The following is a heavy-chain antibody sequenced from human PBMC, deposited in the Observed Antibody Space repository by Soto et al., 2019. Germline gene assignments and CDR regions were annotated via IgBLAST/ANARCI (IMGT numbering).Heavy chain of an antibody. CDR3: ARHDEFAQYPNWFDP. D-gene: IGHD4-4*01. J-gene: IGHJ5*02. Sequence: SETLSLTCTVSGGSISSSSYYWGWIRQPPGKGLEWIGSIYYSGSTYYNPSLKSRVTISVDTSKNQFSLKLSSVTAADTAVYYCARHDEFAQYPNWFDPWGQGTLVTVSS. V-gene: IGHV4-39*01. CDR2: IYYSGST. CDR1: GGSISSSSYY.